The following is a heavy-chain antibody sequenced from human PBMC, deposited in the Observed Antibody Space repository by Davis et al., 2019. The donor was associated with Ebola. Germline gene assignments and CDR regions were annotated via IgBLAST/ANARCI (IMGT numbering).Heavy chain of an antibody. J-gene: IGHJ4*02. CDR1: GYTFTSYA. CDR3: AREGYYDFWSGYYSPDY. D-gene: IGHD3-3*01. Sequence: ASVKVSCKASGYTFTSYAMNWVGQAPGQGLEWMGWINTNTGNPTYAQGFTGRFVFSLDTSVSTAYLQISSLKAEDTAVYYCAREGYYDFWSGYYSPDYWGQGTLVTVSS. CDR2: INTNTGNP. V-gene: IGHV7-4-1*02.